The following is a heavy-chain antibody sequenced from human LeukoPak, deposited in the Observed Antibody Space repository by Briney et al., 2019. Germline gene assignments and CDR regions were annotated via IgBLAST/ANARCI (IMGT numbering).Heavy chain of an antibody. Sequence: GGSLRLSCAASGFTFSSYSMTWVRQAPGKGLEWVSSISSSSSYIYYADSVKGRFTISRDNAKNSLYLQMNSLRAEDTAVYYCARVLYYDSSGQYYFDYWGQGTLVTVSS. V-gene: IGHV3-21*01. CDR3: ARVLYYDSSGQYYFDY. D-gene: IGHD3-22*01. CDR2: ISSSSSYI. J-gene: IGHJ4*02. CDR1: GFTFSSYS.